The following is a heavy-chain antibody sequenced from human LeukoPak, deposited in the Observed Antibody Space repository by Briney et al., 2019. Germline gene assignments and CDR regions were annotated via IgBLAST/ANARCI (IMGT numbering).Heavy chain of an antibody. Sequence: ASVKVSCKASGYTFTSYYMHWVRQAPGQGLEWMGIINPSGGSTSYAQKFQGRVTMTRDTSTSTVYMELSSLRSEDMAVYYCARATRAVTVRGTFDYWGQGTLVTVSS. CDR3: ARATRAVTVRGTFDY. J-gene: IGHJ4*02. D-gene: IGHD3-10*01. V-gene: IGHV1-46*01. CDR2: INPSGGST. CDR1: GYTFTSYY.